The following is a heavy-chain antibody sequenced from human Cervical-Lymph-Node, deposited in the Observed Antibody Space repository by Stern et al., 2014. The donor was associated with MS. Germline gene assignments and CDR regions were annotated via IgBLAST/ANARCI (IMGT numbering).Heavy chain of an antibody. D-gene: IGHD3-10*01. V-gene: IGHV1-46*01. J-gene: IGHJ2*01. CDR1: GYTFTTYS. CDR2: INPSGESI. Sequence: QVQLVQSGAEVKKPGASVKVSCKASGYTFTTYSMHWVRQAPGQGLEWMGIINPSGESISYAKRFQGRVTMTRDTSTSTVYMELSSLRSEDTAVYYCATGGAAPRYFDLWGRGTLVTVSS. CDR3: ATGGAAPRYFDL.